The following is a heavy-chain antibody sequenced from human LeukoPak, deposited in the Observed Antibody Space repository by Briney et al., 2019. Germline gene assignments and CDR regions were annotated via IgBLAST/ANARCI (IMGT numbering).Heavy chain of an antibody. J-gene: IGHJ4*02. CDR2: ISSSSSYI. CDR3: ARDRGILTDY. CDR1: GFTFSSYS. V-gene: IGHV3-21*01. D-gene: IGHD3-10*01. Sequence: GGSLRLSCAASGFTFSSYSMNWVRQAPGKGLEWVSSISSSSSYIYYADSVKGRFTISRDNPKNSMYLQMNSLRAEHTAVYYCARDRGILTDYWGQGTLVTVSS.